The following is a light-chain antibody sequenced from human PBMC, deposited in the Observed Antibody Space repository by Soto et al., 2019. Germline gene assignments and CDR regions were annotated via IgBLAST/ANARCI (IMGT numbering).Light chain of an antibody. V-gene: IGLV2-14*01. CDR2: EVS. CDR1: SSDVGGYNY. J-gene: IGLJ3*02. CDR3: SSYTTSSTLWV. Sequence: QSVLTQPASVSGSPGQLITISCTATSSDVGGYNYVSWYQQHPGKAPKLLIFEVSDRPSGVPNRFSGSKSGYTASLTISGLQAEDEADYWCSSYTTSSTLWVFGGGTKVTVL.